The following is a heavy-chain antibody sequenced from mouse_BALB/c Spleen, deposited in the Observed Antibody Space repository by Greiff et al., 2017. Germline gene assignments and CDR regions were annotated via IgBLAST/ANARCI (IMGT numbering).Heavy chain of an antibody. CDR2: IDPTDSET. Sequence: QVQLQQSGAELVKPGAPVKLSCTASGYTFTSYWMNWVKQRPGRGLEWIGRIDPTDSETHYNQKFKDKATLTVDKSSTTDYIQLSSLTSEDTAVSNDASGNYYASLRVDHWGQGTPVTVSA. J-gene: IGHJ4*01. D-gene: IGHD1-1*01. CDR3: ASGNYYASLRVDH. CDR1: GYTFTSYW. V-gene: IGHV1-69*02.